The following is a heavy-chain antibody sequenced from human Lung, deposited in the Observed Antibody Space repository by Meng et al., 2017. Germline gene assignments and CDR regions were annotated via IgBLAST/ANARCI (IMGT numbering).Heavy chain of an antibody. CDR2: INHSGST. CDR1: GGSFSDYY. D-gene: IGHD4-11*01. CDR3: ARGPTTMAHDFNY. J-gene: IGHJ4*02. V-gene: IGHV4-34*01. Sequence: QVALQQWGGGLFEPSETLALTCVVSGGSFSDYYWSWIRQPPGKGLEWIGEINHSGSTNYNPSLESRATISVDTSQSNLSLKLSSVTAADSAVYYCARGPTTMAHDFNYWGQGTLVTVSS.